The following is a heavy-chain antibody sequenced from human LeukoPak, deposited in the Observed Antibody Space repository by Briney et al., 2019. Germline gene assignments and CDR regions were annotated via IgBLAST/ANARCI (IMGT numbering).Heavy chain of an antibody. Sequence: GGSLRLSCAASGFTFSSYGMHWVRQAPGKGLEWVAVISYDGSNKYYADSVKGRFTISRDNAKNSLYLQMNSLRAEDTAVYYCARRGASTGGLDYWGQGTLVTVSS. CDR3: ARRGASTGGLDY. J-gene: IGHJ4*02. CDR2: ISYDGSNK. CDR1: GFTFSSYG. D-gene: IGHD1-1*01. V-gene: IGHV3-30*03.